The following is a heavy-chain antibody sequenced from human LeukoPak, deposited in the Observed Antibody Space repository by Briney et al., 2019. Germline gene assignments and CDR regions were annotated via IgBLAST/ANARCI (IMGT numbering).Heavy chain of an antibody. V-gene: IGHV1-18*01. CDR3: ARSAVADTLSAYYFDY. D-gene: IGHD6-19*01. CDR1: GYTFITSD. J-gene: IGHJ4*02. CDR2: ISAYNGNT. Sequence: ASVTVSCKASGYTFITSDISWVRQAPGQGLEWMGWISAYNGNTNYAQKIQGRLTITTDTSTNTAYMELRSLRSDDTAVYYCARSAVADTLSAYYFDYWGQGTLVTVSS.